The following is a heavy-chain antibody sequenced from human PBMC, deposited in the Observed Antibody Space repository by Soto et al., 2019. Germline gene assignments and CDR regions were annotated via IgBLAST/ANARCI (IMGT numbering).Heavy chain of an antibody. D-gene: IGHD6-6*01. V-gene: IGHV3-30*18. CDR1: GFTFSSHA. CDR3: AKVQGLIAARPRDY. Sequence: QVQLVESGGGVVQPGRSLRLSCAASGFTFSSHAMHWVRQAPGKGLEWVAFISNDGSNNYYADSVKGRFTNSRDNSKNTLSLQMTSLRAEDTAIYYCAKVQGLIAARPRDYWGQGTLVTVSS. CDR2: ISNDGSNN. J-gene: IGHJ4*02.